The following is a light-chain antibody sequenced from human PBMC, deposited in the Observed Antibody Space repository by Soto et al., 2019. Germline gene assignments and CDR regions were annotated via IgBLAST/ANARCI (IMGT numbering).Light chain of an antibody. CDR3: QQRSDWPST. J-gene: IGKJ4*01. CDR2: DAS. V-gene: IGKV3-11*01. Sequence: EIVLTQSPATLSLSPGNRATLSCRASQSVSSYSAWYQQKPGQAPRLLIYDASTRATGIPARFSGSGSGTDFTLTITGLEPEDFAVYYCQQRSDWPSTFGGGTKVEIK. CDR1: QSVSSY.